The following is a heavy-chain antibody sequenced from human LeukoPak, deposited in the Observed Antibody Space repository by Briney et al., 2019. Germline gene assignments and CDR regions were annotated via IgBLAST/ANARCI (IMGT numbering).Heavy chain of an antibody. Sequence: GSLRLSCAASGFTFSSYAMSWVRQPPGKGLEWIGEIYHSGIINYNPSLKSRVTISVDKSKNQFSLKLGSVTAADTAVYYCARDRYCSGGSCYGMDVWGQGTTVTVSS. CDR2: IYHSGII. V-gene: IGHV4-4*02. D-gene: IGHD2-15*01. CDR3: ARDRYCSGGSCYGMDV. J-gene: IGHJ6*02. CDR1: GFTFSSYAM.